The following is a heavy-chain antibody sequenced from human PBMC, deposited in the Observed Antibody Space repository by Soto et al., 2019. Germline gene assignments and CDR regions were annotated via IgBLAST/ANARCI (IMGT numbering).Heavy chain of an antibody. V-gene: IGHV3-30*04. CDR2: ISYDGSNK. J-gene: IGHJ6*02. Sequence: QVQLVQSGAEVKKPGSSVKVSCKASGGTFSSYAISWVRQAPGQGLEWVAVISYDGSNKYYADSVKGRFTISRDNSKNTLYLQMNSLRAEDTAVYYCAKGLLLLWFGEDYGMDVWGQGTTVTVSS. D-gene: IGHD3-10*01. CDR1: GGTFSSYA. CDR3: AKGLLLLWFGEDYGMDV.